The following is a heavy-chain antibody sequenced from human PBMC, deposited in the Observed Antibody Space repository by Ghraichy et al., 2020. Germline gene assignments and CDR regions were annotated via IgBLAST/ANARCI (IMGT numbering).Heavy chain of an antibody. D-gene: IGHD2-2*01. Sequence: GESLNISCAASGFTFSSYSMNWVRQAPGKGLEWVSSISSSSSYIYYADSVKGRFTISRDNAKNSLYLQMNSLRAEDTAVYYCARDLKGYQPALDAFDIWGQGTMVTVSS. CDR1: GFTFSSYS. J-gene: IGHJ3*02. V-gene: IGHV3-21*01. CDR3: ARDLKGYQPALDAFDI. CDR2: ISSSSSYI.